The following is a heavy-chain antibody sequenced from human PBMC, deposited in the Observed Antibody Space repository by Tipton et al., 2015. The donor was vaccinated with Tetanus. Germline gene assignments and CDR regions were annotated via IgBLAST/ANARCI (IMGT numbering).Heavy chain of an antibody. Sequence: SLRLSCVGSGFNFSTNSMNWVRQAPGKGLEWIAYISSGSSIIFYADAVRGRFFISRDNTKNSLSLQMNSLKDDDTAVCYCARSAHFASWYDWGPGTRVTVSS. CDR2: ISSGSSII. CDR3: ARSAHFASWYD. CDR1: GFNFSTNS. V-gene: IGHV3-48*02. D-gene: IGHD6-13*01. J-gene: IGHJ4*02.